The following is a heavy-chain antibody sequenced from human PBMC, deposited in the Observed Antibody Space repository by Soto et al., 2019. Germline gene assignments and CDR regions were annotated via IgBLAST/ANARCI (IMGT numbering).Heavy chain of an antibody. V-gene: IGHV4-59*01. Sequence: SETLSLTCTVSGGSISSYYWSWIRQAPGKGLEWIGYIYYSGSTNYNPSLKSRVTISLDTSKNQFSLKLSSVTAADTAVYYCARGWIGARCTSFDRWAPGTRVPVSS. CDR2: IYYSGST. CDR3: ARGWIGARCTSFDR. CDR1: GGSISSYY. D-gene: IGHD6-6*01. J-gene: IGHJ5*02.